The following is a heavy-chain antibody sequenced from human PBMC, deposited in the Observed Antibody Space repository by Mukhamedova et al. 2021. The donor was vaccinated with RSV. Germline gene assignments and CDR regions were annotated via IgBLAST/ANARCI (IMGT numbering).Heavy chain of an antibody. V-gene: IGHV3-23*01. J-gene: IGHJ4*02. D-gene: IGHD2-15*01. CDR3: AKGRWTDIGYYFAY. Sequence: KGRFTISRDNSENTLYLQMNSLRAEDTATYYCAKGRWTDIGYYFAYWGQGTLVTVSS.